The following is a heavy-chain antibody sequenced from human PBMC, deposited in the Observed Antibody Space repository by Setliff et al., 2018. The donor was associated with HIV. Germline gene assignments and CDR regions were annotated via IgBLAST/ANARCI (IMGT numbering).Heavy chain of an antibody. CDR3: MRRGQRLPTDAFDL. CDR2: VHYSGSI. V-gene: IGHV4-39*02. J-gene: IGHJ3*01. Sequence: TSETLSLTCTVFGGSISGSTYYWGWIRQPPGKGLEWIANVHYSGSIYFNPSLKSRVAMSVDTPKNHFSLRLTSVTAADTAVYYCMRRGQRLPTDAFDLWGQGTKVTVSS. CDR1: GGSISGSTYY. D-gene: IGHD6-25*01.